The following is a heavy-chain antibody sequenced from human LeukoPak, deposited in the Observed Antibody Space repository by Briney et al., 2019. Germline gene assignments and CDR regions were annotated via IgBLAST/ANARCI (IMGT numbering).Heavy chain of an antibody. CDR1: GFTFNTYT. Sequence: GGSLRLSCAASGFTFNTYTMNWVRQAPGKGLEWVSYISGSSGIIDYADSVRGRFTISRDNAKNSLYLQMNSLRAEDTAVYYCAKVSGGGLYYDGMDVWGQGTAVTVSS. J-gene: IGHJ6*02. D-gene: IGHD1-14*01. V-gene: IGHV3-48*01. CDR3: AKVSGGGLYYDGMDV. CDR2: ISGSSGII.